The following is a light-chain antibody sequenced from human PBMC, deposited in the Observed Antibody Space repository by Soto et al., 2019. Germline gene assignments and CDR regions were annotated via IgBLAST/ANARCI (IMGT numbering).Light chain of an antibody. Sequence: QPVLTQSPSASASLGASVNLTCTLSSGHSNYAIAWHQQQPEKGPRYLMKVNSDGSHSKGDVTPDRFSGSSSGAERYLTISSLQSEDEADYYCQTWGSGIQVFGGGTKLTVL. J-gene: IGLJ2*01. V-gene: IGLV4-69*02. CDR1: SGHSNYA. CDR2: VNSDGSH. CDR3: QTWGSGIQV.